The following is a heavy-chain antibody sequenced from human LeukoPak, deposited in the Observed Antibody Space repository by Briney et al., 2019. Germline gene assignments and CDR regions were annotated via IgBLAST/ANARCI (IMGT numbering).Heavy chain of an antibody. CDR2: ISWNSGSI. Sequence: GSSLRLSCAASGFTFDDYAMHWVRQAPGKGLEWVSGISWNSGSIGYADSVKGRFTISRDNSKNTLYLQMNSLRAEDTAVYYCARDRPLNWGYYFDYWGQGTLVTVSS. CDR1: GFTFDDYA. D-gene: IGHD7-27*01. V-gene: IGHV3-9*01. J-gene: IGHJ4*02. CDR3: ARDRPLNWGYYFDY.